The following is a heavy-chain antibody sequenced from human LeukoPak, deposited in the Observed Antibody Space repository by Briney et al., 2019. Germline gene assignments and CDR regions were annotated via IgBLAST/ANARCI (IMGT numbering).Heavy chain of an antibody. CDR3: ARNRGYGSGSHDY. CDR2: INHSGST. V-gene: IGHV4-39*07. Sequence: PSETLSLTCTVSGGSISSGGYYWTWIRQPPGKGLEWIGEINHSGSTNYNPSLKSRVTISVDTSKNQFSLKLSSVTAADTAVYYCARNRGYGSGSHDYWGQGTLVTVSS. J-gene: IGHJ4*02. CDR1: GGSISSGGYY. D-gene: IGHD3-10*01.